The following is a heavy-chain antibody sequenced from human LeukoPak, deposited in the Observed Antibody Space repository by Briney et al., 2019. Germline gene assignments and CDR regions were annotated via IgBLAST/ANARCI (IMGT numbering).Heavy chain of an antibody. CDR3: ARENSFCSGGSCYSWSYYYYYMDV. V-gene: IGHV4-34*01. J-gene: IGHJ6*03. D-gene: IGHD2-15*01. CDR1: GGSFSGYY. Sequence: SETLSLTCAVYGGSFSGYYWSWIRQPPGKGLEWIGVINHSGSTNYNPSLKSRVTISVDTSKNQFSLKLSSVTAADTAVYYCARENSFCSGGSCYSWSYYYYYMDVWGKGTTVTVSS. CDR2: INHSGST.